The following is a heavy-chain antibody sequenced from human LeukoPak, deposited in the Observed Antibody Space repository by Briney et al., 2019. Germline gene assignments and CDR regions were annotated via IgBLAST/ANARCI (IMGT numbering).Heavy chain of an antibody. CDR2: ISSSGSTI. D-gene: IGHD5-18*01. J-gene: IGHJ4*02. V-gene: IGHV3-48*03. CDR1: GFTFSSYE. Sequence: GGSLRLSCAASGFTFSSYEMNWVRQAPGKGLEWVSYISSSGSTIYYADSVKGRFTISRDNAKNSLYLQINSLRAEDTAVYYCASGSIQLWCFNYWGQGTLVTVSS. CDR3: ASGSIQLWCFNY.